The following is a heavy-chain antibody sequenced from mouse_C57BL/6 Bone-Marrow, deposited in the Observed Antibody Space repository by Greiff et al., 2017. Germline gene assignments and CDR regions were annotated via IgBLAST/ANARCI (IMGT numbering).Heavy chain of an antibody. V-gene: IGHV1-64*01. J-gene: IGHJ3*01. Sequence: QVQLKQPGAELVKPGASVKLSCKASGYTFTSYWMHWVKQRPGQGLEWIGMIHPNSGSTNYNEKFKSKATLTVDKSSSTAYMQLSSLTSEDSAVYYCARGITTVVAEAYWGQGTLVTVSA. CDR2: IHPNSGST. CDR3: ARGITTVVAEAY. D-gene: IGHD1-1*01. CDR1: GYTFTSYW.